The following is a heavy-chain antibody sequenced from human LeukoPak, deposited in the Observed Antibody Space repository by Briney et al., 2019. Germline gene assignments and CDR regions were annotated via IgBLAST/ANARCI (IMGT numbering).Heavy chain of an antibody. CDR2: IKQDGSEK. V-gene: IGHV3-7*01. D-gene: IGHD3-22*01. Sequence: PSETLSLTCAVYGGSFSGYYWSWVRQAPGKGLEWVANIKQDGSEKYYVDSVKGRFTISRDNAKNSLYLQMNSLRAEDTAVYYCARDRHRYSYDTGGYPPYWGQGTLVTVSS. CDR1: GGSFSGYY. J-gene: IGHJ4*02. CDR3: ARDRHRYSYDTGGYPPY.